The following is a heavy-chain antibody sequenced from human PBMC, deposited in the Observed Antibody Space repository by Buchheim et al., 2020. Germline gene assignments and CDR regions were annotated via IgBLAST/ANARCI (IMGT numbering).Heavy chain of an antibody. CDR2: IYHSGST. D-gene: IGHD6-13*01. CDR1: GGSISSSNW. J-gene: IGHJ6*02. CDR3: ARGAVQQLVPEDSRDYYYGMDV. V-gene: IGHV4-4*02. Sequence: QVQLQESGPGLVKPSGTLSLTCAVSGGSISSSNWWSWVRQPPGKGLEWIGEIYHSGSTNYNPSLKSRGTISVEKSKNQFSMKLSSVTAADTAVYYCARGAVQQLVPEDSRDYYYGMDVWGQGTT.